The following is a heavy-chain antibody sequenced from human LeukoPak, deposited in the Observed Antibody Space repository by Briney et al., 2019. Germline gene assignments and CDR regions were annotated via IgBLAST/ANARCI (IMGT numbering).Heavy chain of an antibody. CDR2: INHSGST. Sequence: PSETLSLTCAVYGGSFSGYYWSWIRQPPGKGLEWIGEINHSGSTNYNPSLKSRVTISVDTSKNQFSLKLSSVTAADTAVYYCARVPGYRYHFDYWGQGPLVTVSS. V-gene: IGHV4-34*01. CDR3: ARVPGYRYHFDY. D-gene: IGHD1-14*01. CDR1: GGSFSGYY. J-gene: IGHJ4*02.